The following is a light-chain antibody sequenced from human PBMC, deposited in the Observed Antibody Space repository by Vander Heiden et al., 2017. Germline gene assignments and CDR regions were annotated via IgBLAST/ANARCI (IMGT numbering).Light chain of an antibody. J-gene: IGKJ4*01. CDR2: DAS. CDR3: QQYDSLPLT. Sequence: DIQMTQSPSSLPASVGDRVTITCRASQDINNYLNWYQQKPGEAPKLLIYDASNLETGVPSRFSGSGSGTDFTFTISSLQPEDIATYYCQQYDSLPLTFGGGTKVDIK. CDR1: QDINNY. V-gene: IGKV1-33*01.